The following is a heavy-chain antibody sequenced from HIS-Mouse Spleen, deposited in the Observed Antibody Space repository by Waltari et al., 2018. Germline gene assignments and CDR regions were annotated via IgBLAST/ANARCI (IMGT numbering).Heavy chain of an antibody. Sequence: EVQLVESGGGLVKPGGSLRLSCAASGFSFSSYSMNWVRQAPGKGLEWVSSISSSSSYIYYADSVKGRFTISRDNAKNSLYLQMNSLRAEDTAVYYCARDNGWGFDYWGQGTLVTVSS. V-gene: IGHV3-21*01. CDR2: ISSSSSYI. CDR3: ARDNGWGFDY. D-gene: IGHD6-19*01. J-gene: IGHJ4*02. CDR1: GFSFSSYS.